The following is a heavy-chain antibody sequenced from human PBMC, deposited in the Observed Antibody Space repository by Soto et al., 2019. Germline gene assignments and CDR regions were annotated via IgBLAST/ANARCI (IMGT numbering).Heavy chain of an antibody. J-gene: IGHJ4*02. CDR3: ARGTVTTDY. D-gene: IGHD4-17*01. Sequence: GGSLRLSCAASGFSFSSYSMNWVRQAPGKGLEWVSYITSSSSTIYYADSVKGRFTISRDDAKNSLYLQMNSLRVEDTAVYYCARGTVTTDYWGQGTLVTVSS. CDR1: GFSFSSYS. CDR2: ITSSSSTI. V-gene: IGHV3-48*01.